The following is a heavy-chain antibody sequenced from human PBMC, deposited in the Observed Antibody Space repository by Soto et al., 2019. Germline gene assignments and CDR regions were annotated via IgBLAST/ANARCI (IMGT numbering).Heavy chain of an antibody. CDR3: ARPRPYCGGDCPDS. D-gene: IGHD2-21*02. Sequence: EVQLVESGGGLVQPGGSLRLSCAASGFTFSSYWMHWVRQAPGKGLVWVSRINSDGSSTSYADSVKGRFTISRDNAKNTLDLQRNSLRAEDTAVYYCARPRPYCGGDCPDSWGQGTLVTVSS. CDR2: INSDGSST. CDR1: GFTFSSYW. J-gene: IGHJ4*02. V-gene: IGHV3-74*01.